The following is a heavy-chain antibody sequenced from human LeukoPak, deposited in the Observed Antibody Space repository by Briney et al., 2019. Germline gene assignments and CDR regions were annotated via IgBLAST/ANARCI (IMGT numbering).Heavy chain of an antibody. V-gene: IGHV4-30-2*01. CDR3: ASHYDILYYFDY. J-gene: IGHJ4*02. D-gene: IGHD3-9*01. Sequence: PSETLSLTRAVSGGSISSGGYSWSWIRQPPGKGLEWIGYIYHSGSTYYNPSLKSRVTISVDRSKNQFSLKLSSVTAADTAVYYCASHYDILYYFDYWGQGTLVTVSS. CDR1: GGSISSGGYS. CDR2: IYHSGST.